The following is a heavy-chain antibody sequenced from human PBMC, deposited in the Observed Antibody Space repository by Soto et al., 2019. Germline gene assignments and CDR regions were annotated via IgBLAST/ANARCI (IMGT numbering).Heavy chain of an antibody. CDR3: ARGGDIVVVPAALDYYGMDV. Sequence: SVKLSCKASGGTFSSYAISCVRQAPGQGLEWMGGIIPIFGTANYAQKFQGRVTITTDESTSTAYMELSSLRSEDTAVYYCARGGDIVVVPAALDYYGMDVWGQGTTVTVSS. V-gene: IGHV1-69*05. D-gene: IGHD2-2*01. CDR2: IIPIFGTA. CDR1: GGTFSSYA. J-gene: IGHJ6*02.